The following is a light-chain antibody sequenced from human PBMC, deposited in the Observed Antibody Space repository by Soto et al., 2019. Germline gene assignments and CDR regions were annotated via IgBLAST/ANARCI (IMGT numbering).Light chain of an antibody. J-gene: IGKJ5*01. CDR2: AAS. Sequence: IQVSLSAASLSAYIGDRVTITCRASQYISTYLNWYQQKPGKDPKVLIYAASSLQKGVPSRFSGSGSGTDFTLTISSLQPEDFATYYCQETYAKPSIPFGHVARPEIK. V-gene: IGKV1-39*01. CDR1: QYISTY. CDR3: QETYAKPSIP.